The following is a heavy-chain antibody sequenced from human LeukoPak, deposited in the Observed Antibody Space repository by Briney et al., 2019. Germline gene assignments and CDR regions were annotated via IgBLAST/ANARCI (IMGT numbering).Heavy chain of an antibody. V-gene: IGHV3-30*14. D-gene: IGHD3-22*01. J-gene: IGHJ5*02. CDR1: GFTFSSYA. CDR2: ISYDGSNK. CDR3: ARDRSGYRWFDP. Sequence: GGSLRLSCAASGFTFSSYAMHWVRQAPGKGLEWVAVISYDGSNKYYADSVKGRFTISRDNSKNTLYLQMNSLRAEDTAVYYCARDRSGYRWFDPWGQGTLVTVSS.